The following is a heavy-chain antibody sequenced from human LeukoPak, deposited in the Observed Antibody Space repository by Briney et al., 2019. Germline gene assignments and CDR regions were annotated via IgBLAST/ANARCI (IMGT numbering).Heavy chain of an antibody. CDR3: ARAGYCSGGSCYGSDY. Sequence: GGSLRLSCAASGFAFSSSWMHWVRQAPGKGLEWVAAIWYNGSIQYYADSVKGRFTISRDNSKNTLYLQMDSLRAEDTAVYYCARAGYCSGGSCYGSDYWGQGTLVSVSS. V-gene: IGHV3-33*08. J-gene: IGHJ4*02. CDR2: IWYNGSIQ. D-gene: IGHD2-15*01. CDR1: GFAFSSSW.